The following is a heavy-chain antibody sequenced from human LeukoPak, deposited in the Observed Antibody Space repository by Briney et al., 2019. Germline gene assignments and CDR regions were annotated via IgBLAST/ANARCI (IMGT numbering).Heavy chain of an antibody. V-gene: IGHV3-33*01. D-gene: IGHD3-10*01. CDR3: ARSGVLLWFGELTGMDV. CDR1: GFTFSSYG. CDR2: IWYDGSNK. Sequence: GGSLRLSCAASGFTFSSYGMHWVRQAPGKGLEWVAVIWYDGSNKYYADSVKGRFTISRDNSKNTLYLQMNSLRAEDTAVYYCARSGVLLWFGELTGMDVWGQGTTVTVSS. J-gene: IGHJ6*02.